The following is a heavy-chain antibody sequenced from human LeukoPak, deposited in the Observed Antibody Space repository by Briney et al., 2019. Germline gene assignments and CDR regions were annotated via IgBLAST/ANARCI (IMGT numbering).Heavy chain of an antibody. CDR3: ARHPRLRYFDWSDY. CDR2: IYYSGST. CDR1: GFSLITRGVG. Sequence: SGPTLVEPTETLTLTCTFSGFSLITRGVGVGWIRQPPGKGLEWLGRIYYSGSTYYNPSLKSRVTISVDTSKNQFSLKLSSVTAADTAVYYCARHPRLRYFDWSDYWGQGTLVTVSS. J-gene: IGHJ4*02. D-gene: IGHD3-9*01. V-gene: IGHV4-39*01.